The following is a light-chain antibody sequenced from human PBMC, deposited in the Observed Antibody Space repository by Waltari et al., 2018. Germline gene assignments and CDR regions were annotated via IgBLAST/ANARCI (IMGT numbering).Light chain of an antibody. CDR1: QSLLHSNGYNY. V-gene: IGKV2-28*01. CDR2: LGS. CDR3: MQSLRALWT. Sequence: IVVTQSPLSLPVTPGEPASISCRSSQSLLHSNGYNYLDWYLQKPGQSPQLLIYLGSNRASGVPDRFSGSGSGTDFTLKISRVEAEDVGVYYCMQSLRALWTFGQGTKVEIK. J-gene: IGKJ1*01.